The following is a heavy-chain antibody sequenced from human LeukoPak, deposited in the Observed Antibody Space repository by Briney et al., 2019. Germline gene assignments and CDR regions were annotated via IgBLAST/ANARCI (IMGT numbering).Heavy chain of an antibody. V-gene: IGHV1-8*02. CDR2: MNPNNGNT. CDR3: ATDLLSGSYYYFDY. D-gene: IGHD1-26*01. Sequence: ASVKVSCKASGYTFTNYDINWMRQATGQGLEWMGWMNPNNGNTGYAQKFQGRVTMTEDTSTDTAYMELSSLRSEDTAVYYCATDLLSGSYYYFDYWGQGTLVTVSS. J-gene: IGHJ4*02. CDR1: GYTFTNYD.